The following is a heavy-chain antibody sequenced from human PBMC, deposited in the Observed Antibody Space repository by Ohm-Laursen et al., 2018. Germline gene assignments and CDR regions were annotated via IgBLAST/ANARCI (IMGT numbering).Heavy chain of an antibody. J-gene: IGHJ3*02. D-gene: IGHD3-22*01. CDR1: GFTFSSYS. CDR2: ISSSSSTI. V-gene: IGHV3-48*01. CDR3: ARETEYYYDSSGYYYDAFDI. Sequence: SLRLSCAASGFTFSSYSMNWVRQAPGKGLEWVSYISSSSSTIYYADSVKGRFTISRDNAKNSLYLQMNSLRAEDTAVYYCARETEYYYDSSGYYYDAFDIWGQGTMVTVSS.